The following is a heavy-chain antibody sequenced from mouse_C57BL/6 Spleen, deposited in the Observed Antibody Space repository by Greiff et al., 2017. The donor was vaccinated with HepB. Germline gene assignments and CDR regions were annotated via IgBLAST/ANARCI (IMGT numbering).Heavy chain of an antibody. CDR3: ARIKKIVATYVDY. J-gene: IGHJ2*01. V-gene: IGHV1S81*02. Sequence: VQLQQSGAELVKAGASVKMSCKASGYTFTSYWMHWVKQRLGQGLEWFAETNPTNGRTYYNEKFKSKATLTVDKSSSTAYLLLSGPPFEDSAVYYGARIKKIVATYVDYWGQGTTLTVSS. D-gene: IGHD1-1*01. CDR1: GYTFTSYW. CDR2: TNPTNGRT.